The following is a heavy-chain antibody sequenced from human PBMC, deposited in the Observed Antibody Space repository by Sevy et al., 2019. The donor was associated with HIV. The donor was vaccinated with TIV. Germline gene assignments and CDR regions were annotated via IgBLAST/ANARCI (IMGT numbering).Heavy chain of an antibody. J-gene: IGHJ6*02. D-gene: IGHD2-15*01. CDR1: GFTFNSFY. Sequence: GGSLRLSCAASGFTFNSFYMNWVRQVPGKGLEWVSSISTGGRNTYYAYSVEGRFTISRDNSKNTLYLQMNSLRADDTAVYYCAKGYCSGGSCPSDYYYYGLDVWGQGTTVTVSS. CDR3: AKGYCSGGSCPSDYYYYGLDV. V-gene: IGHV3-23*01. CDR2: ISTGGRNT.